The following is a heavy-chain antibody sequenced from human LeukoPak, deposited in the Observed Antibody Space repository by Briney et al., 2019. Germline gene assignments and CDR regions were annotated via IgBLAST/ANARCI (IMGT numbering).Heavy chain of an antibody. D-gene: IGHD6-6*01. Sequence: PGGSLRLSCAASGFTFSSYGMHWVRQAPGKGLEWVALILSDGTNKYYADSVKGRFTISRDNSKNTLYLQMNSLRAEDTAVYYCAKRGGSSSIFPYYFDNWGQGTLVTVSS. CDR1: GFTFSSYG. J-gene: IGHJ4*02. CDR2: ILSDGTNK. V-gene: IGHV3-30*02. CDR3: AKRGGSSSIFPYYFDN.